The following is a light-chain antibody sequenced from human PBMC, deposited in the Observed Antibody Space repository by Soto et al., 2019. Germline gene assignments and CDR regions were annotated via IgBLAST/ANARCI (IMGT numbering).Light chain of an antibody. J-gene: IGKJ4*01. CDR3: QQRSNWPLT. V-gene: IGKV3-11*01. Sequence: EVVLTQSPGTLSLSPGERASLSCRASQSVTTYLAWYQQKPGQAPRLLIYDASDRATGIPARFSGSGSGTDFTLTISSLEPEDVAVYYCQQRSNWPLTFGGGTKVDIK. CDR1: QSVTTY. CDR2: DAS.